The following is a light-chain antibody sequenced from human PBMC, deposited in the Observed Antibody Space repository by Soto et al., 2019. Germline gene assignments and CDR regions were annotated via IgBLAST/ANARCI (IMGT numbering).Light chain of an antibody. CDR2: KAS. J-gene: IGKJ2*01. CDR3: QQYNSYPYT. V-gene: IGKV1-5*03. Sequence: DIQMTQSPSTLSASVGDRVTITCRASQSISSWLAWYQQKPGKAPKLLIYKASSLESGVPSRFSGSGSGRECTLTISSLQPDDFATYYCQQYNSYPYTFGQGTKLEIK. CDR1: QSISSW.